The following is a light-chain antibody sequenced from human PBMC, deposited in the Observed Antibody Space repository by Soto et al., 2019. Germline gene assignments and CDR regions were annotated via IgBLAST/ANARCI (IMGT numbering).Light chain of an antibody. CDR1: SSNMGTST. V-gene: IGLV1-44*01. Sequence: QSVLTQPPSASGTPGQRVTISCSGSSSNMGTSTVNWYQQLPRAAPKLLIYSDNQRPSGVPDRFSGSKSGTSASLAITGLQSEDEADYYCAAWDGSLNHILFGGGTQLTVL. CDR3: AAWDGSLNHIL. J-gene: IGLJ2*01. CDR2: SDN.